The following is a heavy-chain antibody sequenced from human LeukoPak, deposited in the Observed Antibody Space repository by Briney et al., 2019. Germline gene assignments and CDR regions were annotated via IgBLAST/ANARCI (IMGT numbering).Heavy chain of an antibody. CDR1: GFAISSFA. CDR3: AKGVGTNKGGYYFDY. D-gene: IGHD1-26*01. Sequence: GGSLRLSCAASGFAISSFAMSWVRQAPGKGLDWVSSISGSGGSTYYADSVKGRFTISRDSSKNTLYLQMNSLRAEDTAVYYCAKGVGTNKGGYYFDYWGQGTPVTVSS. J-gene: IGHJ4*02. CDR2: ISGSGGST. V-gene: IGHV3-23*01.